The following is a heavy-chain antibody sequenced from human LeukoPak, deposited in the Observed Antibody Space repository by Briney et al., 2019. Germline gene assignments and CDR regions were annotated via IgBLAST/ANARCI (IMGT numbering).Heavy chain of an antibody. V-gene: IGHV3-23*01. J-gene: IGHJ4*02. D-gene: IGHD2-15*01. CDR3: AKDYSDSRVADVFFEY. Sequence: GGSLRLSCAASGLTFSDYAMSWFRQAPGKGLEWVSGITSGFTPTYADSVKGRFTISRDNSKNTFHLQLNSLRAEDTAVYYCAKDYSDSRVADVFFEYWGQGTLVTVSS. CDR2: ITSGFTP. CDR1: GLTFSDYA.